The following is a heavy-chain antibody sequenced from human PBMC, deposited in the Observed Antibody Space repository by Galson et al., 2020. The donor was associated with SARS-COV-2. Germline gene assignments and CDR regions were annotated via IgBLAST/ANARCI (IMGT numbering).Heavy chain of an antibody. D-gene: IGHD2-2*01. V-gene: IGHV4-31*03. Sequence: SETLSLTCTVSGGSISSGGYYWSWIRQHPGKGLEWIGYTYYSGSTYYNPSLKSRVPISVDTSKNQFSLKLSSVTAADTAVYYCARDGCSSTSCYGYYYMDVWGKGIAVTVSS. J-gene: IGHJ6*03. CDR1: GGSISSGGYY. CDR2: TYYSGST. CDR3: ARDGCSSTSCYGYYYMDV.